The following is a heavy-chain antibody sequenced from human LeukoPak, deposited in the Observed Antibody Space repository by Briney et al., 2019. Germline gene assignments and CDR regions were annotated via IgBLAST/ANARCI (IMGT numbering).Heavy chain of an antibody. Sequence: GGSLRLSCAASGFTFSNYAMSWVRQAPGKGLEWVSAISGSGGSTYYADSVKGRFTISRDNSKATLYLQMNSLRAEDTAVYYCAKNAYDSSGYHPDYWGQGTLATVSS. D-gene: IGHD3-22*01. CDR1: GFTFSNYA. V-gene: IGHV3-23*01. CDR3: AKNAYDSSGYHPDY. J-gene: IGHJ4*02. CDR2: ISGSGGST.